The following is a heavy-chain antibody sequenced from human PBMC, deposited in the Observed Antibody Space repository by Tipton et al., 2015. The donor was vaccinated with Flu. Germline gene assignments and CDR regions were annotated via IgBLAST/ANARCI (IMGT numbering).Heavy chain of an antibody. J-gene: IGHJ5*02. D-gene: IGHD3-3*01. CDR1: GFSFSDSSFW. Sequence: SLRLSCAASGFSFSDSSFWMNWVRQAPGKGLVWVSRINSDGSSTYYADSVKGRFIISRDNARNTLYLQMNSLRVEDTAMYYCTRAGVTMAAAITFDPRGQGTLVTVSS. V-gene: IGHV3-74*01. CDR3: TRAGVTMAAAITFDP. CDR2: INSDGSST.